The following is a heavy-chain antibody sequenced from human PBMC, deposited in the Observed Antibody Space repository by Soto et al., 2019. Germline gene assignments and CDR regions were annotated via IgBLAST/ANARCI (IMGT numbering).Heavy chain of an antibody. V-gene: IGHV1-18*01. CDR1: GYTFTSYG. J-gene: IGHJ5*02. Sequence: ASVKVSCKASGYTFTSYGISWVRQGPGQGLEWMGWISAYNGNTNYAQKLQGRVTMTTDTSTSTAYMELRSLRSDDTAVSYCARDRIPPSVRWTHWFDPWGQGTLVTVSS. CDR3: ARDRIPPSVRWTHWFDP. CDR2: ISAYNGNT. D-gene: IGHD4-17*01.